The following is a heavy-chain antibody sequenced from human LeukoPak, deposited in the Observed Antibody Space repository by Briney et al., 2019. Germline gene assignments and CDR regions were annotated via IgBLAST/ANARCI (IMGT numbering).Heavy chain of an antibody. CDR3: ARRYCSTTNCYAFDY. D-gene: IGHD2-2*01. V-gene: IGHV3-21*01. Sequence: GGSLRLSCAASAFTFSVYSMNWVRQTPGKGLEWVSSINSNGTYIYYADLVKGRFTISRDNARNSLYLQMDSLRAEDTAVYYYARRYCSTTNCYAFDYWGQGALVTVSS. CDR1: AFTFSVYS. CDR2: INSNGTYI. J-gene: IGHJ4*02.